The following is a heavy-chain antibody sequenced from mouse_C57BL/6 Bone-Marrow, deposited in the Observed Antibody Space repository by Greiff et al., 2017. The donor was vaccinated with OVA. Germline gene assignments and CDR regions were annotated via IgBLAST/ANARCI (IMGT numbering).Heavy chain of an antibody. CDR1: GFTFSNYW. J-gene: IGHJ2*01. V-gene: IGHV6-3*01. CDR2: IRLKSDNYAT. D-gene: IGHD1-1*01. CDR3: TGGFYYGSSYEDY. Sequence: EVKVEESGGGLVQPGGSMKLSCVASGFTFSNYWMNWVRQSPEKGLEWVAQIRLKSDNYATHYAESVKGRFTISRDDSKSSVYLQMNNLRGDDTGIYYCTGGFYYGSSYEDYWGQGTTLTVSS.